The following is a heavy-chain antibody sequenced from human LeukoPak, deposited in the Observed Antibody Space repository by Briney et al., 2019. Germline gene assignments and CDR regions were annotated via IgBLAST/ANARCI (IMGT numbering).Heavy chain of an antibody. CDR3: ARAGGYYDFWSGYRYYYYYMDV. Sequence: ASVKVSCKASGYTFNRYGISWVRQATGQGLEWMGWMNPNSGNTGYAQKFQGRVTMTRDTSTSTVYMELSSLRSEDTAVYYCARAGGYYDFWSGYRYYYYYMDVWGKGTTVTVSS. CDR1: GYTFNRYG. V-gene: IGHV1-8*01. J-gene: IGHJ6*03. D-gene: IGHD3-3*01. CDR2: MNPNSGNT.